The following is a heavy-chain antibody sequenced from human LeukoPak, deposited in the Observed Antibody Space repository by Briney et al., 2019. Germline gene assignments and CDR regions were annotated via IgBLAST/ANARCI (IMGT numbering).Heavy chain of an antibody. CDR3: ARQEFYYYDSSVYAFDI. CDR1: GGSISSSSYY. D-gene: IGHD3-22*01. CDR2: IYYSGST. J-gene: IGHJ3*02. V-gene: IGHV4-39*01. Sequence: SETLSLTCTVSGGSISSSSYYWGWIRQPPGKGLEWIGSIYYSGSTYYNPSLKSRVTISVDTSKNQFSLKLSSVTAADTAVYYCARQEFYYYDSSVYAFDIWAKGQWSPSLQ.